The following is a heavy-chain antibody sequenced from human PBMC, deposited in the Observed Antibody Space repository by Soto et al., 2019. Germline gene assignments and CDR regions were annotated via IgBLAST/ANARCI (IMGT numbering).Heavy chain of an antibody. CDR1: GGYLTSYS. Sequence: SETLSLTCTVSGGYLTSYSWSWIRQPPGKGLEWIGYIYHSGSTYYNPSLKSRVTISVDRSKNQFSLKLSSVTAADTAVYYCARGQVVAAQHWGQGTLVTVSS. CDR3: ARGQVVAAQH. D-gene: IGHD2-15*01. CDR2: IYHSGST. V-gene: IGHV4-30-2*01. J-gene: IGHJ4*02.